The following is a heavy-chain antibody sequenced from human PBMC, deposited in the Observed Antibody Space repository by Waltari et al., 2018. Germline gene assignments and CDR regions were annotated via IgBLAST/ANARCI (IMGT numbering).Heavy chain of an antibody. D-gene: IGHD3-10*01. Sequence: QVQLQESGPGLVKPSETLSLTCSVSGGSVLSNSWSWIRQSPGKGLEWIGYIYFNEYTDYNPSLRRRVTISVDTSKNQFSLKLLSVTAADTAIYFCARSTTGVRGANSGWDSWGQGTLVSVSS. CDR3: ARSTTGVRGANSGWDS. CDR1: GGSVLSNS. V-gene: IGHV4-4*09. CDR2: IYFNEYT. J-gene: IGHJ4*02.